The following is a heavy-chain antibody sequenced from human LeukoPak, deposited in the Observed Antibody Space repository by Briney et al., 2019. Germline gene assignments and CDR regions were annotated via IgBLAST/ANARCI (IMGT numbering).Heavy chain of an antibody. D-gene: IGHD6-6*01. J-gene: IGHJ4*02. V-gene: IGHV3-23*01. Sequence: QPGVSLRLSCAASGFTFNSYAMNWVRQAPGKGLELVSVISGSGGSTHYADSVKGRFTISRDNSKDTLYLQMNSLRAEDTAVYYCAKGTGYTSSSGSVLDYWGQGTLVTVSS. CDR2: ISGSGGST. CDR1: GFTFNSYA. CDR3: AKGTGYTSSSGSVLDY.